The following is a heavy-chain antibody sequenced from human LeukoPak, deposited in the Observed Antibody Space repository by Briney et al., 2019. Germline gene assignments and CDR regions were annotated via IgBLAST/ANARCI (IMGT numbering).Heavy chain of an antibody. CDR1: GGSISSGSYY. CDR3: AREDYDILTGLYYYYYMDV. Sequence: PSETLSLTCTVSGGSISSGSYYWSWIRQPAGKGLEWIGRIYTSGSTNYNPSLKSRVTMSVDTSKNQFSLKLSSVTAADTAVYYCAREDYDILTGLYYYYYMDVWGKGTTVTISS. CDR2: IYTSGST. V-gene: IGHV4-61*02. J-gene: IGHJ6*03. D-gene: IGHD3-9*01.